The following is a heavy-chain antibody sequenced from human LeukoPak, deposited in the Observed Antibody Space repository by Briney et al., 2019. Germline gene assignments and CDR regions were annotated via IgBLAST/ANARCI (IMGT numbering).Heavy chain of an antibody. CDR3: AKWEGIAAPTFFDY. CDR1: GFTFSSYA. CDR2: ISSSSSYI. D-gene: IGHD6-13*01. V-gene: IGHV3-21*01. Sequence: PGGSLRLSCAASGFTFSSYAMNWFRQAPGKGLEWVSSISSSSSYIYYADSVKGRFTISRDNSKNTLYLQMNSLRAEDTAVYYCAKWEGIAAPTFFDYWGQGTLVTVSS. J-gene: IGHJ4*02.